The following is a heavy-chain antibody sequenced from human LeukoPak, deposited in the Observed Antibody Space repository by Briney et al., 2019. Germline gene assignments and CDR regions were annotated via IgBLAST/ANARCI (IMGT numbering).Heavy chain of an antibody. CDR3: ATYYDYVWGSYRARTGEADCDY. CDR1: GYSISSGYY. CDR2: IYHSGST. J-gene: IGHJ4*02. Sequence: SETLSLTCTVSGYSISSGYYWGWIRQPPRKGLEWIGSIYHSGSTYYNPSLKSRVTISVDTSKNQFSLKLSSVTAADTAVYYCATYYDYVWGSYRARTGEADCDYWGQGTLVTVSS. D-gene: IGHD3-16*02. V-gene: IGHV4-38-2*02.